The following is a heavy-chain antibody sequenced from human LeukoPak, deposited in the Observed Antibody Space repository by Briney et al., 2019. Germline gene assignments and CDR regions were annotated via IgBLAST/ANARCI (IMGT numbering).Heavy chain of an antibody. Sequence: ASVKVSCKASGYIFTSYYMHWVRQAPGQGLEWMGIINPSGGSTSYAQKFQGRVTMTRDMSTSTVYMELSSPRSEDTAVYYCARERYDSSGYYYFDYWGQGTLVTVSS. CDR1: GYIFTSYY. CDR2: INPSGGST. J-gene: IGHJ4*02. D-gene: IGHD3-22*01. CDR3: ARERYDSSGYYYFDY. V-gene: IGHV1-46*01.